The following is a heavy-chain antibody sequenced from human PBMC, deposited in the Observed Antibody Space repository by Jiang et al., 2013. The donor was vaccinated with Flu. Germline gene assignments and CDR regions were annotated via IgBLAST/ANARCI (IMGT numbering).Heavy chain of an antibody. J-gene: IGHJ4*02. CDR2: INAGNSHT. CDR3: ARGRWVAPPVAYYLDY. CDR1: GYTFTNYA. D-gene: IGHD6-13*01. V-gene: IGHV1-3*01. Sequence: SGAEVKKPGASVKVSCKASGYTFTNYAILWVRQAPGQRLEWMGWINAGNSHTKYSQKFQGRLTLTRDTSASTAYMELSSLTSEDTAVYYCARGRWVAPPVAYYLDYWGQGTLVTASS.